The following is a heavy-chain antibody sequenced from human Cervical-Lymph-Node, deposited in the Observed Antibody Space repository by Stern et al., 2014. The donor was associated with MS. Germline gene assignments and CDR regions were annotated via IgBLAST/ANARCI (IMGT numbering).Heavy chain of an antibody. CDR3: ATDRYSSGWYVFDY. D-gene: IGHD6-19*01. Sequence: VQLLESVAEVKKPGASVKVSCKVSGSTLTELSTHWVRQAPGTGLARLGGFDPEDGETIYAQKFQGRVTMTEDTSTDTAYMELSSLRSEDTAVYYCATDRYSSGWYVFDYWGQGTLVTVSS. CDR2: FDPEDGET. J-gene: IGHJ4*02. V-gene: IGHV1-24*01. CDR1: GSTLTELS.